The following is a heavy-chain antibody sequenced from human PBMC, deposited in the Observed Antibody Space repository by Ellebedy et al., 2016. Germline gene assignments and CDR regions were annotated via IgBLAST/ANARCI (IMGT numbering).Heavy chain of an antibody. D-gene: IGHD5-24*01. CDR1: GGSISSYY. Sequence: SETLSLTCTVSGGSISSYYWSWIRQPPGKGLEWIGYIYYSGSTNYNPSLKSRVTISVDTSKNQFSLKLSSVTAADTAVYYCARQGGVEMATILDYWGQGTLVTVSS. J-gene: IGHJ4*02. CDR2: IYYSGST. V-gene: IGHV4-59*08. CDR3: ARQGGVEMATILDY.